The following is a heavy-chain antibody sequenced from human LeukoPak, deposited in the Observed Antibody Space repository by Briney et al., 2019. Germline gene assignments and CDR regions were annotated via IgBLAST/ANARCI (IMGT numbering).Heavy chain of an antibody. CDR1: GVSLASYS. CDR2: IGSSDNI. CDR3: ARSSGWWALDY. Sequence: TSETLSLTCAVSGVSLASYSCHWIRQPPGRGLEDLGAIGSSDNIYYNPSLRSRLTIAVDPSKNQCSLKVTSVTAADTAVYYCARSSGWWALDYWGQGTLVAVSS. J-gene: IGHJ4*02. D-gene: IGHD6-13*01. V-gene: IGHV4-59*10.